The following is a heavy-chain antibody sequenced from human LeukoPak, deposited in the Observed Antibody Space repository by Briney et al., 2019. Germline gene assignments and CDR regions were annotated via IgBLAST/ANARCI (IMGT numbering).Heavy chain of an antibody. CDR2: MSYDGSNK. CDR1: GFTFSNYI. D-gene: IGHD6-13*01. Sequence: GGSLRLSCAASGFTFSNYIMHWVRQAPGKGLEWVAVMSYDGSNKYYVDSVKGRFTISRDNSKNTLYLQMNSLRAEDTAVYYCAKDRSSSWALDYWGQGTLVTVSS. V-gene: IGHV3-30*18. CDR3: AKDRSSSWALDY. J-gene: IGHJ4*02.